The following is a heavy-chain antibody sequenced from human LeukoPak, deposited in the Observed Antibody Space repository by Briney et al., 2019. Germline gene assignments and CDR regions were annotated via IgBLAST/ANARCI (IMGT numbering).Heavy chain of an antibody. CDR3: ASTDIVVVPAANGYFDY. CDR2: IRYDGSNK. V-gene: IGHV3-30*02. CDR1: GFIFSSYG. Sequence: GGSLRLSCAASGFIFSSYGMHWVRQAPGKGLEWVAFIRYDGSNKYYADSVKGRFTISRDNSKNALYLQMNSLRAEDTAVYYCASTDIVVVPAANGYFDYWGQGTLVTVSS. J-gene: IGHJ4*02. D-gene: IGHD2-2*01.